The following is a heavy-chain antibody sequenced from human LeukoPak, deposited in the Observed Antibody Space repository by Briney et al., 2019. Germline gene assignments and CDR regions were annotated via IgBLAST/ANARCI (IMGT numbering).Heavy chain of an antibody. Sequence: GGSLRLSCAASGFTFSAYGMHWVRQAPGKGLDWVAFIRNDGSDQFYADAVKGRFAISRDSSKHMVFLQMNSLRAEDTAVYYCASGGDSGYDYLGYWGQGTLVTVSS. CDR3: ASGGDSGYDYLGY. CDR1: GFTFSAYG. J-gene: IGHJ4*02. CDR2: IRNDGSDQ. V-gene: IGHV3-30*02. D-gene: IGHD5-12*01.